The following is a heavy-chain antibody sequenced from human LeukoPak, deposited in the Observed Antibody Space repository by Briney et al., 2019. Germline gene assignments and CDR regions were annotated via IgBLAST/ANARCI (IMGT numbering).Heavy chain of an antibody. CDR2: IYTSGST. CDR1: GGSISSYY. D-gene: IGHD1-26*01. CDR3: ARAMVGATMNWFDP. V-gene: IGHV4-4*07. Sequence: PSETLSLTCTVSGGSISSYYWSWIRQPAGKGLEWIGRIYTSGSTNYNPSLKSQVTMSVDTSKNQFSLKLSSVTAADTAVYYCARAMVGATMNWFDPWGQGTLVTVSS. J-gene: IGHJ5*02.